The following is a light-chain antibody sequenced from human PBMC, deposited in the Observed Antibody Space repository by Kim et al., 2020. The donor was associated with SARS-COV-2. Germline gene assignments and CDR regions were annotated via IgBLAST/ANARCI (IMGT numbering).Light chain of an antibody. Sequence: QSVLSQPPSASGSPGQSVTISCTGTNSDIGRYNYVSWYQNHPGRAPKLLIYDVSRRPSGVPDRFSGSKSGNTASLTVSGLQAEDEADYYCSSYTGSNTLIFGGGTQLTVL. CDR3: SSYTGSNTLI. CDR1: NSDIGRYNY. J-gene: IGLJ2*01. CDR2: DVS. V-gene: IGLV2-8*01.